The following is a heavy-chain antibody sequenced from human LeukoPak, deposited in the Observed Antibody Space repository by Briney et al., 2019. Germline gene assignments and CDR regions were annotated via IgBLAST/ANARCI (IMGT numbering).Heavy chain of an antibody. CDR2: IYYSGST. D-gene: IGHD1-26*01. CDR1: GGSISSSSYY. V-gene: IGHV4-39*07. Sequence: PSETLSLTCTVSGGSISSSSYYWGWIRQPPGKGLEWIGSIYYSGSTYYNPSLKSRVTISVDTSKNQFSLNLSSMTAADSAVYYCARGRATGYYYYMDVWGKGTTVTVSS. J-gene: IGHJ6*03. CDR3: ARGRATGYYYYMDV.